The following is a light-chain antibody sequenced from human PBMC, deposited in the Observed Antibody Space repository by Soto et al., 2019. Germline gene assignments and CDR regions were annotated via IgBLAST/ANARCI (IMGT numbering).Light chain of an antibody. CDR2: FGS. CDR3: MQALQSLT. V-gene: IGKV2-28*01. CDR1: QSLLYNNTYNY. Sequence: EIVMTQSPLTLPVNPGEPASISCRSSQSLLYNNTYNYLDWYVQKPVQSPQLLIYFGSNRAPGVPDRFSGSGSGTDFTLKINRVEAEDVGTYYCMQALQSLTFGQGTRLEIQ. J-gene: IGKJ5*01.